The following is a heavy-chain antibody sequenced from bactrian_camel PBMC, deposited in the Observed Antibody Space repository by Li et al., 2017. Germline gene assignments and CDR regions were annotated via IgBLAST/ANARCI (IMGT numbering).Heavy chain of an antibody. J-gene: IGHJ4*01. CDR1: GSISGFRF. CDR2: ITGDGKT. D-gene: IGHD1*01. V-gene: IGHV3S53*01. Sequence: HVQLVESGGVSVQAGTSLRLSCKASGSISGFRFLDWYRQAEGKQREWVSAITGDGKTYYTDAVKGRFTISHDAAKNSIDLQMNSLKPDDTAVYYCAATGQMLSVAGCRTQGIQVTVS.